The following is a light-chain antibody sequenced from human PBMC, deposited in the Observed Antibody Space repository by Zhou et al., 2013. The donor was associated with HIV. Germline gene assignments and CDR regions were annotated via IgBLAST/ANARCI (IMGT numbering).Light chain of an antibody. CDR1: QGIDRA. CDR2: DAS. CDR3: LQANSFPLT. J-gene: IGKJ5*01. Sequence: AIQLTQSPSSLSASIGDRVTITCRASQGIDRALAWYQQNPGKAPKLLIYDASSLQSGVPSRFSGSGSGTDFTLTITSLQPEDFATYYCLQANSFPLTFGQGTRLEIK. V-gene: IGKV1-13*02.